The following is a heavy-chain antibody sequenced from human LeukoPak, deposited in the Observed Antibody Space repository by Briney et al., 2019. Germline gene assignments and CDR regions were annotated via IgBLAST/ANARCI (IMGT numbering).Heavy chain of an antibody. CDR1: GFTFSDYY. Sequence: GGSLRLSCAASGFTFSDYYMSWIRQAPGKGLEWVSYISSSGSTIYYADSVRGRFTISRDNAKNSLYLQMNSLRAEDTAVYYCARGDRRGPCAFDIWGQGTMVTVSS. CDR3: ARGDRRGPCAFDI. J-gene: IGHJ3*02. CDR2: ISSSGSTI. V-gene: IGHV3-11*01.